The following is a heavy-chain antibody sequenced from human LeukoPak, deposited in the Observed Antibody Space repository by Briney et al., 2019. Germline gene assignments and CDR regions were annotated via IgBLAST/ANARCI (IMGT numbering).Heavy chain of an antibody. V-gene: IGHV3-7*01. D-gene: IGHD3-10*02. Sequence: GGSLRLSCAASGFTFRSYWMSWVRQAPGKGLEWVAKIKEDGREKYYVDSVKGRFTISRDNAKNSLYLQMNSLRAEDTAVYYCAELGITMIGGVWGKGTTVTISS. CDR1: GFTFRSYW. CDR3: AELGITMIGGV. J-gene: IGHJ6*04. CDR2: IKEDGREK.